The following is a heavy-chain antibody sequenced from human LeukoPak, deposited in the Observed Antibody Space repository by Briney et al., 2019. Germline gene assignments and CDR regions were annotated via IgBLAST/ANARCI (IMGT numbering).Heavy chain of an antibody. Sequence: PSETLSLTCTVSGGSISSGGYYWSWIRQPPGKGLEWIGYIYHSGSTYYNPSLKSRVTISVDRSKNQFSLKLSSVTAADTAVYYCARDRWEIGDAFDIWGQGTMVTVSS. D-gene: IGHD1-26*01. CDR2: IYHSGST. J-gene: IGHJ3*02. CDR3: ARDRWEIGDAFDI. CDR1: GGSISSGGYY. V-gene: IGHV4-30-2*01.